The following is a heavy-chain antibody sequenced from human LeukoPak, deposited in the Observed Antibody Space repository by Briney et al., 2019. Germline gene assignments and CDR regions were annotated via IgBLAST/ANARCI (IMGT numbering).Heavy chain of an antibody. CDR2: ISSSSSTK. CDR3: ARMRGPITGALDI. Sequence: GGSLRLSCVASGFTFITYTMNWVRQAPGKGLEWVSSISSSSSTKYYADSVKGRFTISRDNAKNSLYLQVSSLRDEDTAIYYCARMRGPITGALDIWGPGTMVAVSS. V-gene: IGHV3-48*02. J-gene: IGHJ3*02. D-gene: IGHD2-8*02. CDR1: GFTFITYT.